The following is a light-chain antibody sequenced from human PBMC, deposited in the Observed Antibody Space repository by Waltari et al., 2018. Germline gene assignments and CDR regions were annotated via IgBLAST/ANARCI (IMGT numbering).Light chain of an antibody. CDR1: QSISSN. J-gene: IGKJ2*01. CDR2: GAS. Sequence: EIVMTQSPAPLSVSPGERATLSCRASQSISSNLAWYQHKPGQPPRLLVYGASTRATGFPARFSGSGSGTEFTLTISSLQSEDFAVYYCQQYSEWPYTFGQGTKLEIK. V-gene: IGKV3-15*01. CDR3: QQYSEWPYT.